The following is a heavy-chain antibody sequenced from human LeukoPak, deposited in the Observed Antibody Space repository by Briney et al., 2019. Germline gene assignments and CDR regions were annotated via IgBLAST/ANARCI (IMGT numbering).Heavy chain of an antibody. J-gene: IGHJ4*02. Sequence: ASVKVSCKASGGTFSSYAISWVRQAPGQGLEWMGGIIPIFGTANYAQKFQGRVTITADESTSTAYMELSSLRSEDTAVYYCARVRSPQWLSSCWYYFDYWGQGTLVTVSS. CDR2: IIPIFGTA. V-gene: IGHV1-69*13. CDR1: GGTFSSYA. CDR3: ARVRSPQWLSSCWYYFDY. D-gene: IGHD6-19*01.